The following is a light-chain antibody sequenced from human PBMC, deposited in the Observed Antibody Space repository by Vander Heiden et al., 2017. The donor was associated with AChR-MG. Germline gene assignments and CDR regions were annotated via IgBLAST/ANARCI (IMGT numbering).Light chain of an antibody. CDR3: NSRDSSGNHWV. V-gene: IGLV3-19*01. J-gene: IGLJ3*02. CDR2: GKN. Sequence: SSELPQDPAVSVALGRTVRITCQGDSLRSYDASWYQQKPGQAPVLVIYGKNNRPSGIPDRFSGSSSGNTASLTITGAQAEDEADYYCNSRDSSGNHWVFGGGTKLTVL. CDR1: SLRSYD.